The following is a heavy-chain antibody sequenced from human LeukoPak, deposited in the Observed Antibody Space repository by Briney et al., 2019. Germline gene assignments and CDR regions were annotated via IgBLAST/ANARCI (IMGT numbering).Heavy chain of an antibody. CDR3: ARSYIVGALDY. Sequence: GESLKISCQGSGYRFTSYWIGWVRQLPGKGLEWMGIIYPGDSDTRYSPSFQGQVTISADKSISTAYLQWSSLKASDTAMYYCARSYIVGALDYWGQGTLVTVSS. CDR1: GYRFTSYW. V-gene: IGHV5-51*01. D-gene: IGHD1-26*01. J-gene: IGHJ4*02. CDR2: IYPGDSDT.